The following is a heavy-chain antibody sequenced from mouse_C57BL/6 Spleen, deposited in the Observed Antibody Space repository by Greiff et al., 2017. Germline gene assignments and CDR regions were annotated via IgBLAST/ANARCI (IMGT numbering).Heavy chain of an antibody. J-gene: IGHJ4*01. V-gene: IGHV1-52*01. CDR3: ARFGGWLMDY. D-gene: IGHD2-3*01. CDR2: IDPSDSET. Sequence: QVQLQQPGAELVRPGSSVKLSCKASGYTFTSYWMHWVKQRPIQGLEWIGNIDPSDSETHYNQKFKDKATLTVEKSSSTAYMQLSSLTSEDSAVYYCARFGGWLMDYWGQGTSVTVSS. CDR1: GYTFTSYW.